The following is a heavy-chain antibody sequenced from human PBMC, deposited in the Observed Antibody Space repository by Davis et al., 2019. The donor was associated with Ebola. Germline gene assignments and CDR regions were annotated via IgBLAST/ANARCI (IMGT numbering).Heavy chain of an antibody. V-gene: IGHV3-48*04. D-gene: IGHD2-2*02. Sequence: GGSLRLSCAASRFTFSSYSMNWVRQAPGKGLEWVSYISSSGNTIYSADSVKGRFTISRDNAKNSLYLQMNSLRAEDTAVYYCARDLYLGSWNYYGMDVWGQGTAVTVSS. J-gene: IGHJ6*02. CDR2: ISSSGNTI. CDR1: RFTFSSYS. CDR3: ARDLYLGSWNYYGMDV.